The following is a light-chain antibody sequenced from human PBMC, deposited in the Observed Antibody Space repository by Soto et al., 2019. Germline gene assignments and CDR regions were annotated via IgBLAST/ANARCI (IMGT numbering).Light chain of an antibody. CDR2: DVS. J-gene: IGLJ1*01. Sequence: QSVLTQPASVSGSPGQSITIYCTGTSSDVGGYNYVSWYQQHPGKAPKLMIYDVSNRPSGVSNRFSGSKSGNTASLTISGLQAEDDADYYCSSYTSSSTQVFGTGTKLTVL. CDR3: SSYTSSSTQV. V-gene: IGLV2-14*01. CDR1: SSDVGGYNY.